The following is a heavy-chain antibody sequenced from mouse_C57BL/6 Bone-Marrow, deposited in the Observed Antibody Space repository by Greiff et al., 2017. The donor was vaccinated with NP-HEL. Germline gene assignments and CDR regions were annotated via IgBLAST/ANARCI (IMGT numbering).Heavy chain of an antibody. CDR1: GFTFSSYA. D-gene: IGHD1-1*01. CDR2: ISDGGSYT. CDR3: ARDRDYYGSFAY. J-gene: IGHJ3*01. Sequence: DVQLVESGGGLVKPGGSLKLSCAASGFTFSSYAMSWVRQTPEKRLEWVATISDGGSYTYYPDNVKGRFTISRDNAKNNLYLQMSHLKSEDTAMYYCARDRDYYGSFAYWGQGTLVTVSA. V-gene: IGHV5-4*01.